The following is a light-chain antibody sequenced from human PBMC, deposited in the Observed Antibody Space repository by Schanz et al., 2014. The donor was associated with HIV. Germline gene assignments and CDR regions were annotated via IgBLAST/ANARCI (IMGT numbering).Light chain of an antibody. CDR3: SSCRDKTTVV. J-gene: IGLJ2*01. Sequence: QSVLTQPPSASGTPGQRVTISCSGSSSNIGSNTVNWYQQLPGTAPKLLIYSNNQRPSGVPDRFSGSKAGTSASLAITGLQAEDEADYYCSSCRDKTTVVFGGGTKLTVL. CDR1: SSNIGSNT. CDR2: SNN. V-gene: IGLV1-44*01.